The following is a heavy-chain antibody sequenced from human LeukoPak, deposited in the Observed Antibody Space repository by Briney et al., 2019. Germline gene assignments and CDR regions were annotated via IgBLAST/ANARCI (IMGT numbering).Heavy chain of an antibody. D-gene: IGHD4-17*01. CDR2: ISWNSGSI. CDR3: AKGYGDYVFDY. J-gene: IGHJ4*02. Sequence: PGRSLRLSCAASGFTFDDYAMHWDRQAPGKGLEWVSGISWNSGSIGYADSVKGRFTISRDNAKNSLYLQMNSLRAEDTALYYCAKGYGDYVFDYWGQGTLVTVSS. V-gene: IGHV3-9*01. CDR1: GFTFDDYA.